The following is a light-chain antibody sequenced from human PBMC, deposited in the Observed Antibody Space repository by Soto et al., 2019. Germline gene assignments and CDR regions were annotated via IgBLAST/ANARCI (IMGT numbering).Light chain of an antibody. Sequence: IVLTQSPGTLSLSPGEGATLSCRAGESVSRNYLAWYQQKPGQAPRLLIYTASRTATGIPDRFSGSGSGTDFTLTISRLEPEDSAVYYCQQRSNWPITFGQGTRLEIK. CDR1: ESVSRNY. CDR2: TAS. J-gene: IGKJ5*01. CDR3: QQRSNWPIT. V-gene: IGKV3D-20*02.